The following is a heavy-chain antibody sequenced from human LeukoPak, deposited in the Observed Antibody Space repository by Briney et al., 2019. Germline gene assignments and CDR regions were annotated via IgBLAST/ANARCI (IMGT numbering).Heavy chain of an antibody. CDR2: ISSSGSII. Sequence: GGSLRLSCAASGFTFSSYWMSWVRQAPGKGLEWISYISSSGSIIYYADSVKGRFTISRDNANNSLYLQMNSLRAEDTALYYCARVMYHDSGSYYQYFHHWGQGTPVTVSS. CDR1: GFTFSSYW. CDR3: ARVMYHDSGSYYQYFHH. D-gene: IGHD3-10*01. J-gene: IGHJ4*02. V-gene: IGHV3-48*04.